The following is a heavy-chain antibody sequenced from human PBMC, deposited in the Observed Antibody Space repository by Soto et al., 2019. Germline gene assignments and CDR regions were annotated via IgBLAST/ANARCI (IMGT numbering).Heavy chain of an antibody. CDR3: ARARIGVAGFFDY. V-gene: IGHV3-66*01. D-gene: IGHD6-19*01. Sequence: LRLSCAASGFTVSSNYMSWVRQAPGKGLEWVSVIYADGTTLYTDSVKGRFTFYRDNSKNTLYLQMNRLTAEDTAVYYCARARIGVAGFFDYWGQGTLVTVSS. CDR2: IYADGTT. J-gene: IGHJ4*02. CDR1: GFTVSSNY.